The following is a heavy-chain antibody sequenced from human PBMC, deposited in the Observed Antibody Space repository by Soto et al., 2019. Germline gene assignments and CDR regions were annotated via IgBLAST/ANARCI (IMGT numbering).Heavy chain of an antibody. CDR2: ISYDGSHK. CDR1: GFTFSNYG. D-gene: IGHD2-15*01. CDR3: AKDGAPRYCGRSSCHPAGAY. Sequence: QVQLVESGGGVVQPGRSLRLSCAGSGFTFSNYGLHWVRQAPGKGLEWVAVISYDGSHKYYADSVKGRFTISRYHSNNMLYLQMARLRAEDTAVYYCAKDGAPRYCGRSSCHPAGAYWGQGTLVTVSS. J-gene: IGHJ4*02. V-gene: IGHV3-30*18.